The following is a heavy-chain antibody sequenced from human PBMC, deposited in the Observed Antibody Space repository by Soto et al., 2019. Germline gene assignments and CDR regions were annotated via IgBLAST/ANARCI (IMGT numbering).Heavy chain of an antibody. D-gene: IGHD1-26*01. Sequence: LRLSCAASGFTFSTYAMSWVRQAPGKGLEWVSSISGSGGNTYYAGSVKGRFTISRDNSKNTLYLQMDSLRAEDTAVYYCAKGSGSSGPSDYFAYWGQGTLVTVSS. J-gene: IGHJ4*02. CDR2: ISGSGGNT. CDR1: GFTFSTYA. CDR3: AKGSGSSGPSDYFAY. V-gene: IGHV3-23*01.